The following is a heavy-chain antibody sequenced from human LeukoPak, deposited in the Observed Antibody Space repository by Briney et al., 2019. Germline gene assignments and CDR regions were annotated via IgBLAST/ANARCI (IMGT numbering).Heavy chain of an antibody. J-gene: IGHJ4*02. V-gene: IGHV1-69*13. D-gene: IGHD3-22*01. CDR2: IIPIFGTA. CDR1: GGTFSSYA. Sequence: GASVKVSCKASGGTFSSYAISWVRQAPGQGLEWMGGIIPIFGTANYAQKFQGRVTITADESTSTAYMELSSLRSEDTAVYYCARLGRGVYDSSGYYRDAFDYWGQGTLVTVSS. CDR3: ARLGRGVYDSSGYYRDAFDY.